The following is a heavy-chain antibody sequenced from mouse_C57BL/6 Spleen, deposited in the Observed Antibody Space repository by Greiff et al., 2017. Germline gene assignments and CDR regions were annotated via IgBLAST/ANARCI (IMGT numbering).Heavy chain of an antibody. D-gene: IGHD1-1*01. CDR2: INPSNGGT. CDR3: ASDYALVFTTVVAYYFDY. CDR1: GYTFTSYW. J-gene: IGHJ2*01. V-gene: IGHV1-53*01. Sequence: QVQLQQPGTELVKPGASVKLSCTASGYTFTSYWMHWVKQRPGQGLEWIGNINPSNGGTNYTEKFKSKATLTVDTSSSTAYMQLSCLTSEDSAVYYCASDYALVFTTVVAYYFDYWGQGTTLTVSS.